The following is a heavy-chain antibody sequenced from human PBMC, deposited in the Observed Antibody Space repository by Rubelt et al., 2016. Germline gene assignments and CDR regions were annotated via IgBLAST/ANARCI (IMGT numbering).Heavy chain of an antibody. J-gene: IGHJ6*02. CDR1: GFTFSSYS. D-gene: IGHD2-2*02. Sequence: EVQLVESGGGLIQPGGSLRLSCAASGFTFSSYSMNWVRQAPGKGLEWVSYISSSSSAIYYADSVKGRFTISRDNSKNTLYLQMNSLRAEDTALYYCAKGIITSSYSAMDVWGQGTTVTVSS. CDR3: AKGIITSSYSAMDV. V-gene: IGHV3-48*01. CDR2: ISSSSSAI.